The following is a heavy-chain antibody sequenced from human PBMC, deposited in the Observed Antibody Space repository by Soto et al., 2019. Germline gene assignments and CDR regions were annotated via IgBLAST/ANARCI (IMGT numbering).Heavy chain of an antibody. V-gene: IGHV1-69*13. D-gene: IGHD3-3*01. J-gene: IGHJ6*02. Sequence: SVKVSCKASGGTFSSYAISWVRQAPGQGLEWMGGIIPIFGTANYAQKFQGRVTITADESTSTAYMELSSLRSEDTAVYYCARAIRFLEWSYGMDVWGQGTTVTVSS. CDR2: IIPIFGTA. CDR3: ARAIRFLEWSYGMDV. CDR1: GGTFSSYA.